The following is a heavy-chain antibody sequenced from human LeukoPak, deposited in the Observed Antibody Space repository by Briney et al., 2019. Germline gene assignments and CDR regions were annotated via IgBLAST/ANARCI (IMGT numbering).Heavy chain of an antibody. D-gene: IGHD2-15*01. Sequence: SETLSLTCAVYGGSFSGYYWSWIRQPPGKGLEWIGETNHSGSTNYNPSLKSRVTISVDTSKNQFSLKLSSVTAADTAVYYCARAIKDIVVVVAATKNWFDPWGQGTLVTVSS. CDR1: GGSFSGYY. J-gene: IGHJ5*02. CDR2: TNHSGST. CDR3: ARAIKDIVVVVAATKNWFDP. V-gene: IGHV4-34*01.